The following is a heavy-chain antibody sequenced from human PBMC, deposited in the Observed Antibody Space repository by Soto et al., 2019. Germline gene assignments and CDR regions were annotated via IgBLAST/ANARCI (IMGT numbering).Heavy chain of an antibody. CDR2: ISYDGSNK. Sequence: QVQLVESGGGVVQPGRSLRLSCAASGFTFSSYAMHWVRQAPGKGLEWVAVISYDGSNKYYADSVKGRFTISRDNSKNTLYLQMNSLRAEDTAVYYCARAVVDTAMEYFDYWGQGTLVTVSS. CDR1: GFTFSSYA. V-gene: IGHV3-30-3*01. D-gene: IGHD5-18*01. CDR3: ARAVVDTAMEYFDY. J-gene: IGHJ4*02.